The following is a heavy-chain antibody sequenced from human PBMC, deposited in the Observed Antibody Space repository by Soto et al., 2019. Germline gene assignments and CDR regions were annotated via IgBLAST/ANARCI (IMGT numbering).Heavy chain of an antibody. Sequence: QLQLQESGPGLVKPSETLSLTCTVSGGSISSSSYYWGWIRQPPGKGLEWIGSIYYSGSTYYNPSLKSRVTISVDTSKNQFSLKLSSVTAADTAVYYCARSSGLRFLEWFYPYFDYWGQGTLVTVSS. V-gene: IGHV4-39*01. CDR3: ARSSGLRFLEWFYPYFDY. D-gene: IGHD3-3*01. CDR2: IYYSGST. J-gene: IGHJ4*02. CDR1: GGSISSSSYY.